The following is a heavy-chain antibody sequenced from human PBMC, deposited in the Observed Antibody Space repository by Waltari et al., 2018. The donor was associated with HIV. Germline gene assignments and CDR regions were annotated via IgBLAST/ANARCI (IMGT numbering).Heavy chain of an antibody. Sequence: EVQLVESGGGLVQPGGSLRLSCAAPGFTFSKYDIPWVRQATGKGLEWVSGIGTAGDTYYPGSVKGRFTISRENAKNSLHLQMNSLRAGDTAVYYCVRICKLNCYYYYGMDVWGQGTTVTVSS. CDR3: VRICKLNCYYYYGMDV. D-gene: IGHD1-1*01. CDR2: IGTAGDT. V-gene: IGHV3-13*01. CDR1: GFTFSKYD. J-gene: IGHJ6*02.